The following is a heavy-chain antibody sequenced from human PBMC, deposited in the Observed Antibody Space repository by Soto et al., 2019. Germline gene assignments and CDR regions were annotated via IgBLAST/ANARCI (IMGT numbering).Heavy chain of an antibody. Sequence: SETLSLTCSVYVGSFSGYYWSWIRQPPGKGLEWIGEINHSGSTNYNPSLKSRVTISVDTSKNQFSLKLSSVTAADTAVYYCARGTPITMVRGVTATSTTRYGMDVWGQGTTVTVSS. CDR2: INHSGST. D-gene: IGHD3-10*01. CDR3: ARGTPITMVRGVTATSTTRYGMDV. J-gene: IGHJ6*02. V-gene: IGHV4-34*01. CDR1: VGSFSGYY.